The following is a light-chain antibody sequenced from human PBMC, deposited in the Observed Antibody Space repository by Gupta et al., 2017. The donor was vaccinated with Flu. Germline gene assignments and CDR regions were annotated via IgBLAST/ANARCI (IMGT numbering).Light chain of an antibody. V-gene: IGKV4-1*01. CDR3: QQDASTPWT. J-gene: IGKJ1*01. Sequence: DIVMTQSPDSLAVSLGERATINCKSSQNVLYISNNKSYLAWYQQKPGQPPELLIYWASTRESGVPDRFSGSGSGTDFTLTISSLQAEDVAVYYCQQDASTPWTFGQGTSVEIK. CDR1: QNVLYISNNKSY. CDR2: WAS.